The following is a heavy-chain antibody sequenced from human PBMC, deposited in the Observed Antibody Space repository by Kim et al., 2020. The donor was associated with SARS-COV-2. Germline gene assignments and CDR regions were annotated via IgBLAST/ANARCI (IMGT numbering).Heavy chain of an antibody. CDR1: GFTVSSNY. D-gene: IGHD2-21*01. CDR2: IYSGGST. CDR3: ARDNPHHCVDY. J-gene: IGHJ4*02. V-gene: IGHV3-66*01. Sequence: GGSLRLSCAASGFTVSSNYMSWVRQAPGKGLEWVSVIYSGGSTYYADSVKGRFTISRDNSKNTLYLQMNSLRAEDTAVYYCARDNPHHCVDYWGQGTLVTVSS.